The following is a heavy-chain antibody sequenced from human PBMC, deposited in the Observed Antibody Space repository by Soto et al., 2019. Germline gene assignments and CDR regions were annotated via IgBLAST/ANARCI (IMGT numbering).Heavy chain of an antibody. D-gene: IGHD3-22*01. CDR2: ISYDGSNK. Sequence: QVQLVESGGGVVQPGRSLRLSCAASGFTFSSYGMHWVRQAPGKGLEWVAVISYDGSNKYYADSVKGRFTISRDNSKNTLYLQMNSLRAEDTAVYYCAKEVKKYYYDSSGYPGPFDYWGQGTLVTVSS. J-gene: IGHJ4*02. V-gene: IGHV3-30*18. CDR3: AKEVKKYYYDSSGYPGPFDY. CDR1: GFTFSSYG.